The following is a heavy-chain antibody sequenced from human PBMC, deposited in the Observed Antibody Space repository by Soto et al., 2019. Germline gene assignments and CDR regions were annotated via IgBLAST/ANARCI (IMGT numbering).Heavy chain of an antibody. CDR2: IYYSGST. Sequence: SETLSLTCIVSGGSISNRTSYWGWIRQPPGRGLEWIGYIYYSGSTNYNPSLKSRVTISVDTSKNQFSLKLSSVTAADTAVYYCARQVLGSGSVFFDYWGQGTLVTVSS. CDR1: GGSISNRTSY. V-gene: IGHV4-61*05. J-gene: IGHJ4*02. D-gene: IGHD6-19*01. CDR3: ARQVLGSGSVFFDY.